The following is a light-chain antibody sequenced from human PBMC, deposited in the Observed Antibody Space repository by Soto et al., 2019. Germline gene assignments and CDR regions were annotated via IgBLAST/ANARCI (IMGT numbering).Light chain of an antibody. CDR3: QQRSNWPLT. J-gene: IGKJ4*01. CDR1: QSVDSY. CDR2: DAS. V-gene: IGKV3-11*01. Sequence: EIVLTQSPATLSLSPGERATLSCRASQSVDSYLAWYQQKVGQAPRLLIYDASNRATGIPARFSGSGSGTDFTLTISRLEPEDFAVYYCQQRSNWPLTFGGGTKVEIK.